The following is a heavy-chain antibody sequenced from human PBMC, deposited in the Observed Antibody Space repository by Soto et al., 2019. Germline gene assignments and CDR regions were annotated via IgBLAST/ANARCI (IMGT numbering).Heavy chain of an antibody. V-gene: IGHV3-7*01. CDR2: IKQDGTER. Sequence: GGSLRLSCAASGFTFSTFWMVWVRQAPGKGPEWVANIKQDGTERYYVDSVEGRFTISRDNAKNSLYLQMNSLRAEDTAVYYCARGTLWNGYQFFDYWGQGTLVTVSS. D-gene: IGHD3-3*01. J-gene: IGHJ4*02. CDR1: GFTFSTFW. CDR3: ARGTLWNGYQFFDY.